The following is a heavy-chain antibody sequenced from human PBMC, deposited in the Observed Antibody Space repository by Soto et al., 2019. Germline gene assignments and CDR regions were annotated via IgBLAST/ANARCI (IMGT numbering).Heavy chain of an antibody. Sequence: SSLKVSCKSSGGTFSSYAISCVRQAPGQGLEWMGGIIPIFGTANYAQKFQGRVTITADESTSTAYMELSSLRSEDTAVYYCASVGYCSGGSCYISNYYYYGMDVWGQGTTVTVSS. CDR3: ASVGYCSGGSCYISNYYYYGMDV. D-gene: IGHD2-15*01. V-gene: IGHV1-69*13. CDR2: IIPIFGTA. CDR1: GGTFSSYA. J-gene: IGHJ6*02.